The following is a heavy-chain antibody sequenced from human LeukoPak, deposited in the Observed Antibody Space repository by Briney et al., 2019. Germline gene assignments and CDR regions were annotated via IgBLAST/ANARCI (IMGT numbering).Heavy chain of an antibody. Sequence: GGSLRLSCAASGFTFSSYAMSWVRQAPGKGLEWVSAISGSGGSTYYADSVKGRFTISRDNSKNTLYLQMNSLRAEDTAVYYCAKDLYDAWGSYPYYFDYWGQGTLVTVSS. D-gene: IGHD3-16*01. J-gene: IGHJ4*02. CDR1: GFTFSSYA. CDR3: AKDLYDAWGSYPYYFDY. V-gene: IGHV3-23*01. CDR2: ISGSGGST.